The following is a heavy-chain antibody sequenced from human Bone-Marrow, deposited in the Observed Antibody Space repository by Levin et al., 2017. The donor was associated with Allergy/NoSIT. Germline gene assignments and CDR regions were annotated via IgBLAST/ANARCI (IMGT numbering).Heavy chain of an antibody. CDR3: ARGPYSGNYWEAEY. Sequence: GESLKISCAVSGFTVNTHYMTWVRQAPGKGLEWVSAIYGGGSTYYADSVQGRFTISRDNANNTLYLQMNSLRAEDTALYFCARGPYSGNYWEAEYWGQGILVTVSS. CDR1: GFTVNTHY. J-gene: IGHJ4*02. V-gene: IGHV3-66*01. CDR2: IYGGGST. D-gene: IGHD5-12*01.